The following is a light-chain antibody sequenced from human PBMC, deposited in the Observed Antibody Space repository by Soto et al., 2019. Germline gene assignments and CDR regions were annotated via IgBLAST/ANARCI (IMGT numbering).Light chain of an antibody. V-gene: IGKV1-9*01. CDR3: QQLNSYPLT. J-gene: IGKJ4*01. Sequence: QLTQFPSSLSASVGDRVTITCRASQGIGSDLAWYQQQPGKAPKLLIYEASTLHSGVPSRFSGSGSGTDFTLTISSLQPEDFATYYCQQLNSYPLTFGGGTKVEIK. CDR1: QGIGSD. CDR2: EAS.